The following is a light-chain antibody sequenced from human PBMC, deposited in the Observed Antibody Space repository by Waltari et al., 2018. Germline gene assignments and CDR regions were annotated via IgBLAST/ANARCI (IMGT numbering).Light chain of an antibody. J-gene: IGKJ1*01. CDR1: QSVSRALRT. CDR3: QRYGTLPAT. V-gene: IGKV3-20*01. Sequence: EIVLTQSPGTLSLSPGERATLSCRASQSVSRALRTLAWYQQKPGQAPRLLIYDASTRATGIPDRFSGSGSWTDFTLTISRLEPDDFAVYYCQRYGTLPATFGQGTKVEIK. CDR2: DAS.